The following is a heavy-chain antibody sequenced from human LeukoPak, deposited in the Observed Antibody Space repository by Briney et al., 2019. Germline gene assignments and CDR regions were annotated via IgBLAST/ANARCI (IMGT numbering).Heavy chain of an antibody. V-gene: IGHV3-64*01. CDR3: ARCRRGVGATTSYLVGFDY. D-gene: IGHD1-26*01. CDR1: GFTFSSYA. Sequence: GGSLRLSCAASGFTFSSYAMPWVRQAPGKGLEYVSAIGSNGGSTYYANSVKGRFTISRVNSKNTLYLQMGSLRAEDTAVYYCARCRRGVGATTSYLVGFDYWGQGTLVTVSS. J-gene: IGHJ4*02. CDR2: IGSNGGST.